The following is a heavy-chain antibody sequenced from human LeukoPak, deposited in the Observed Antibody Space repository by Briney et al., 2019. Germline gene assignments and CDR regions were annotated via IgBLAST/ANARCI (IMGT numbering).Heavy chain of an antibody. V-gene: IGHV3-66*01. D-gene: IGHD3-10*01. CDR2: IYSGGST. CDR3: ARDGITINYYYGMDV. Sequence: GGSLRLSCAASGFTVSSNYMSWVRQAPGKGLEWVSVIYSGGSTYYADSVKGRFTISRDNSKNTLYLQMNSLRAEDTAVYYCARDGITINYYYGMDVWGQGTAVTVSS. CDR1: GFTVSSNY. J-gene: IGHJ6*02.